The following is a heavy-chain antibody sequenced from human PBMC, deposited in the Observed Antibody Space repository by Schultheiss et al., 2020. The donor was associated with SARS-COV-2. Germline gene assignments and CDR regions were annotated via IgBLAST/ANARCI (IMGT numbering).Heavy chain of an antibody. Sequence: SVKVSCKASGYTFTSYTMHWVRQAPGQRLEWMGGIIPIFGTANYAQRYPGRVTITADESTRTVYLEVGGLRSEDTAVYYCARELNSTGYYYRFAYWGQGTLVTVSS. CDR2: IIPIFGTA. CDR3: ARELNSTGYYYRFAY. CDR1: GYTFTSYT. V-gene: IGHV1-69*13. D-gene: IGHD3-22*01. J-gene: IGHJ4*02.